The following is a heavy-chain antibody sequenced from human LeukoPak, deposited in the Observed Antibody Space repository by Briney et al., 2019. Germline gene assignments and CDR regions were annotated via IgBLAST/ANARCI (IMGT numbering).Heavy chain of an antibody. CDR3: ARGSITMVRGTHYYYYGMDV. V-gene: IGHV4-59*01. D-gene: IGHD3-10*01. CDR2: IYYSGST. J-gene: IGHJ6*02. CDR1: GGSISSYY. Sequence: PSETLSLTCTVSGGSISSYYWSWIRQPPGKGPEWIGYIYYSGSTNYNPSLKSRVTISVDTSKNQFSLKLSSVTAADTAVYYCARGSITMVRGTHYYYYGMDVWGQGTTVTVSS.